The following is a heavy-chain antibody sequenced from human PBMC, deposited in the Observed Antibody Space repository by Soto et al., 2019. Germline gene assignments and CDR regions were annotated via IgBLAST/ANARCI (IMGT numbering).Heavy chain of an antibody. CDR3: AAHDSGGYYAEY. D-gene: IGHD3-22*01. J-gene: IGHJ4*02. CDR2: IHYSGST. Sequence: QLQLQESGPGLVKPSETLSLTCTDYWGWLRQPPGKGLEWIGSIHYSGSTYYNPSLKSRVTISGDTSKKQFSLKLTSVTAADAAVYYCAAHDSGGYYAEYWGQGTLVTVSA. V-gene: IGHV4-39*01. CDR1: Y.